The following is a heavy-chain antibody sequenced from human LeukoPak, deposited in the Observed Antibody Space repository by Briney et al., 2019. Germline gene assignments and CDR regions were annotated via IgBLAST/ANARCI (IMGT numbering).Heavy chain of an antibody. J-gene: IGHJ4*02. CDR1: GFTFSSYA. Sequence: GGSLRLSCAASGFTFSSYAMSWVRQAPGKGLEWVANINEVGTKEDYVDSVRGRFTISRDNAKNTLYLQMNSLRAEDTALYYCATRESSMARTHWGQGTLVTVSS. CDR2: INEVGTKE. D-gene: IGHD3-10*01. V-gene: IGHV3-7*01. CDR3: ATRESSMARTH.